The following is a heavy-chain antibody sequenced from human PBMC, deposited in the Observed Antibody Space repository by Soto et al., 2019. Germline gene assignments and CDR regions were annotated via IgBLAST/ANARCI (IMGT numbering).Heavy chain of an antibody. J-gene: IGHJ3*02. CDR3: ASTSADDAFDI. V-gene: IGHV3-66*01. CDR1: GFTVSSNY. D-gene: IGHD3-10*01. CDR2: IYSGGST. Sequence: EVQLVESGGGLVQPGGSLRLSCAASGFTVSSNYMSWVRQAPGKGLEWVSVIYSGGSTYYADSVKGRFTISRDNSKNTLYLQKNSLRAEDTAVYYCASTSADDAFDIWGQGTMVTVSS.